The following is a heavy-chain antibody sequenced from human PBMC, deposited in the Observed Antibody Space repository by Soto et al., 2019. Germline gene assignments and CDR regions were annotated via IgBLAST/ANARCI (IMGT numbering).Heavy chain of an antibody. CDR2: ISYDGSNK. J-gene: IGHJ4*02. Sequence: QVQLVESGGGVVQPGRSLRLSCAASGFTFSSYAMHWVRQAPGKVLEWVAVISYDGSNKYYADSVKGRFTISRDNSKNTLYLQMNSLRAEDTAVYYCARDTETYYYDSSGYQFDYWGQGTLVTVSS. CDR3: ARDTETYYYDSSGYQFDY. D-gene: IGHD3-22*01. V-gene: IGHV3-30-3*01. CDR1: GFTFSSYA.